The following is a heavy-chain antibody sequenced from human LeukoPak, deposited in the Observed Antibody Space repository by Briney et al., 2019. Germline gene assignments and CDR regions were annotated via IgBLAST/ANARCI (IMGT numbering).Heavy chain of an antibody. D-gene: IGHD2-2*02. CDR2: IYPGDSDT. Sequence: GESLKISCKGSGYSFTSYWIGWVRQMPGKGLEWTGIIYPGDSDTRYSPSFQGQVTISADKSISTAYLQWSSLKASDTAMYYCARRGYCSSTSCYTFGYYFDYWGQGTLVTVSS. CDR1: GYSFTSYW. V-gene: IGHV5-51*01. CDR3: ARRGYCSSTSCYTFGYYFDY. J-gene: IGHJ4*02.